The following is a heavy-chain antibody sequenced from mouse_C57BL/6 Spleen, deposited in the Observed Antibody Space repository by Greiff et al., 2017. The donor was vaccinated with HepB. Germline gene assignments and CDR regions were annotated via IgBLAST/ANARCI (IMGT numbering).Heavy chain of an antibody. D-gene: IGHD2-4*01. J-gene: IGHJ2*01. CDR2: IYPSDSET. CDR1: GYTFTSYW. CDR3: ARSMITTCFDY. Sequence: QVQLKQPGAELVRPGSSVKLSCKASGYTFTSYWMDWVKQRPGQGLEWIGNIYPSDSETHYNQKFKDKATLTVDKSSSTAYIQLSSLTSEDSAVYYCARSMITTCFDYWGQGTTLTVSS. V-gene: IGHV1-61*01.